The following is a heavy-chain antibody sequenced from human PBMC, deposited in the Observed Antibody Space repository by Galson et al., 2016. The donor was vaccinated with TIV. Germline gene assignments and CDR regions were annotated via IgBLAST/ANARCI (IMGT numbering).Heavy chain of an antibody. Sequence: SLRLSCAASGFIFGDYWMSWVRQAPGKGLEWVANIKEDGSEKYYVDSVTGRFTVSRDNAKDSLFLQMDSLRVEDTAVYYCARVSSWYYVDFWGQGTLITVSS. V-gene: IGHV3-7*01. CDR3: ARVSSWYYVDF. J-gene: IGHJ4*02. CDR1: GFIFGDYW. D-gene: IGHD6-13*01. CDR2: IKEDGSEK.